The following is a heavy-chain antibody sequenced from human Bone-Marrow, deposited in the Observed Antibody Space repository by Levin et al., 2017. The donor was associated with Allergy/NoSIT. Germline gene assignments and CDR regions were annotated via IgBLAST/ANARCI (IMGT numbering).Heavy chain of an antibody. CDR3: ANRAVPSAIVYLDH. V-gene: IGHV3-23*01. CDR1: GFTFSSYA. J-gene: IGHJ4*02. CDR2: ISGSGSST. Sequence: PGESLKISCAASGFTFSSYAMAWVRQAPGKGLEWVSLISGSGSSTTYADSVKGRFTISRDNSKNTLFLQMDSLRAEDTALYYCANRAVPSAIVYLDHWGQGTLVTVSS. D-gene: IGHD2-2*01.